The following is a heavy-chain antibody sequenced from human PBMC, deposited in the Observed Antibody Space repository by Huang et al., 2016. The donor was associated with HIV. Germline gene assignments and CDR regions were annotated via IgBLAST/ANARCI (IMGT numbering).Heavy chain of an antibody. Sequence: QITLKESGPMLVKPTQTLTLTCTFSGFSLSTSEVGVGWIRQPTGKALEWHALIYSDDDKRYRPSLQSRLTIPKDPSRTQVVLTMTNIDPVDTGTYYCAHSAFGTSGYYFRMHFDYWGQGALVTVSS. CDR3: AHSAFGTSGYYFRMHFDY. V-gene: IGHV2-5*02. D-gene: IGHD3-22*01. CDR2: IYSDDDK. J-gene: IGHJ4*02. CDR1: GFSLSTSEVG.